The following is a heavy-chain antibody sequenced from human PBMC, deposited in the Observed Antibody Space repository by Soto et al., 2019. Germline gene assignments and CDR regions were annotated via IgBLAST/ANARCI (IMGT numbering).Heavy chain of an antibody. D-gene: IGHD3-22*01. J-gene: IGHJ5*02. CDR2: ISAYNGNT. CDR1: GYTFTSYG. CDR3: ARVNPYYYGSSGYYSP. Sequence: ASVKASCKASGYTFTSYGISWVRQAPGQGLEWMGWISAYNGNTNYAQKLQGRVTMTTDTSTSTAYMELRSLRSDDTAVYYCARVNPYYYGSSGYYSPWGQGTLVTVSS. V-gene: IGHV1-18*01.